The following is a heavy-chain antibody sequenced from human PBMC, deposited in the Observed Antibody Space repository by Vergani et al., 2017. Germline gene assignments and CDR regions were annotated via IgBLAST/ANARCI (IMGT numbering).Heavy chain of an antibody. CDR2: IKSKTDGGTT. J-gene: IGHJ4*02. D-gene: IGHD3-10*01. V-gene: IGHV3-15*01. Sequence: EVQLLESGGGSAQPGESLRLSCVASGFTFTAHGLNWVRQAPGKGLEWVGRIKSKTDGGTTDYAAPVKGRFTISRDDSKNTLYLQMNSLKTEDTAVYYCTTRTYYYGSAGDYWGQGTLVTVSS. CDR1: GFTFTAHG. CDR3: TTRTYYYGSAGDY.